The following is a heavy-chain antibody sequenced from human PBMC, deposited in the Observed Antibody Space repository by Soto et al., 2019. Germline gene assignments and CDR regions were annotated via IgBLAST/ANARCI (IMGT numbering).Heavy chain of an antibody. D-gene: IGHD3-16*01. CDR1: GYSFTTYN. CDR2: MNPNSGNT. CDR3: GRGGEMENYYYYGMDV. V-gene: IGHV1-8*01. J-gene: IGHJ6*02. Sequence: ASVKVSCKASGYSFTTYNIHWVRQATGQGLEWMGWMNPNSGNTGYAQKFQGRVTMTRNTSISTAYMELSSLRSEDTAVYYCGRGGEMENYYYYGMDVGRQGTRFTFP.